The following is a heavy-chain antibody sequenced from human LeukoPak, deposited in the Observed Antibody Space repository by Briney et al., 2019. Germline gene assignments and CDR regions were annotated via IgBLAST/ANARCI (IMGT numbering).Heavy chain of an antibody. J-gene: IGHJ3*02. CDR3: AKPDVYYGSGSGAFDI. Sequence: PGGSLRLSCAASGFTFSSYEMNWVRQAPGKGLEWVSYISSSGSTIYYADSVKGRFTISRDNAKNSLYLQMNSLRAEDTAVYYCAKPDVYYGSGSGAFDIWGQGTMVTVSS. CDR2: ISSSGSTI. CDR1: GFTFSSYE. V-gene: IGHV3-48*03. D-gene: IGHD3-10*01.